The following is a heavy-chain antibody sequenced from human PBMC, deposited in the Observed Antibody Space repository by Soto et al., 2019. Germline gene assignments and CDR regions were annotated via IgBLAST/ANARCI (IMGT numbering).Heavy chain of an antibody. CDR1: GFTFSSYA. Sequence: GGSLRLSCAAAGFTFSSYAMTWVRQSPGKGLEWVSSLSASGDTTYYADSVKGRFTISRDNSKNKIYLQMNSLRVEDTAVYYCASQTVPSGSYLPFYWGQGSLVTVSS. CDR2: LSASGDTT. J-gene: IGHJ4*02. D-gene: IGHD1-26*01. V-gene: IGHV3-23*01. CDR3: ASQTVPSGSYLPFY.